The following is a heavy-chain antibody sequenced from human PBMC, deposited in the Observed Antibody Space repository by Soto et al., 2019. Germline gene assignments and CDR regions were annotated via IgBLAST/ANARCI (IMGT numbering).Heavy chain of an antibody. J-gene: IGHJ5*01. Sequence: EVHLVESGGGLVQPGTSLRLSCAASGFTFDDYAMHWVRQAPGKGLEWVSGISWNSHTIGYADSVRGRFTISRDSAKNSLYLQMNSLRPEDTALYYCVKGGELLVTWLDSWGQGTLVTVSS. CDR2: ISWNSHTI. V-gene: IGHV3-9*01. CDR3: VKGGELLVTWLDS. CDR1: GFTFDDYA. D-gene: IGHD1-26*01.